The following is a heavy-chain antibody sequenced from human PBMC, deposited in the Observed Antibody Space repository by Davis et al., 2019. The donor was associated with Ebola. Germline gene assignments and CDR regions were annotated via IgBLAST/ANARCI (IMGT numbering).Heavy chain of an antibody. CDR1: VVTWRSYA. CDR3: ARDPHSNYVYYYYGMDV. Sequence: SVKVSCKASVVTWRSYAISWVRQAPGQGLEWMGRIIPILGIANYAQKFQGRVTITADKSTSTAYMELSSLRSEDTAVYYCARDPHSNYVYYYYGMDVWGQGTTVTVSS. V-gene: IGHV1-69*04. J-gene: IGHJ6*02. D-gene: IGHD4-11*01. CDR2: IIPILGIA.